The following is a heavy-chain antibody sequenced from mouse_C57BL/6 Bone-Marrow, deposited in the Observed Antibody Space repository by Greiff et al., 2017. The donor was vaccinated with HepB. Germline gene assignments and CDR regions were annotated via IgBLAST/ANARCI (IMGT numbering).Heavy chain of an antibody. CDR2: IYPGDGDT. CDR1: GYAFSSSW. V-gene: IGHV1-82*01. CDR3: ARKGWFAY. J-gene: IGHJ3*01. Sequence: QVQLKESGPELVKPGASVKISCKASGYAFSSSWMNWVKQRPGKGLEWIGRIYPGDGDTNYNGKFKGKATLTADKSSSTAYMQLSSLTSEDSAVYFCARKGWFAYWGQGTLVTVSA.